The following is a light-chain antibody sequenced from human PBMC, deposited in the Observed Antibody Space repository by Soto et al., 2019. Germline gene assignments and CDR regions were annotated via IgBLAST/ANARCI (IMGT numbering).Light chain of an antibody. CDR2: WAS. Sequence: DIVMTQSPDSLAVSLGERATINCKSSQSVFYSSNNKNYLAWYQQKPGQPTKLLIYWASTRESGVPDRFSGSGSGADLTLTISSLRAEDVAVYYCQQYYSIPHSFGQGTNVEIK. CDR1: QSVFYSSNNKNY. J-gene: IGKJ2*01. V-gene: IGKV4-1*01. CDR3: QQYYSIPHS.